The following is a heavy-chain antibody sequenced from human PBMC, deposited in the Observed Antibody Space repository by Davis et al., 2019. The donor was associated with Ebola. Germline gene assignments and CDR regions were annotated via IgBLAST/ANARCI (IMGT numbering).Heavy chain of an antibody. CDR1: GFTFSSSS. Sequence: GESLKISCAASGFTFSSSSMNWVRQAPGKGLEWVSHSSSSRTTAYYADSVKGRFTIFRDNVKGSLYLQMNSLRDEDTAVYYCASRHVGYWGQGTLVTVSS. D-gene: IGHD1-26*01. CDR3: ASRHVGY. CDR2: SSSSRTTA. J-gene: IGHJ4*02. V-gene: IGHV3-48*02.